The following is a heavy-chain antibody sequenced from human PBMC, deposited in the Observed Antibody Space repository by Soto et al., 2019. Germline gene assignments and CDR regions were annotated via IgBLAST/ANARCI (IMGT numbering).Heavy chain of an antibody. CDR3: ARGFAYCCGDCPVSFSFDP. V-gene: IGHV1-18*01. J-gene: IGHJ5*02. D-gene: IGHD2-21*02. CDR1: GYTFTSYG. Sequence: GASVKVSCKASGYTFTSYGISWVRQAPGQGLEWTGWISAYNGNTNYAQKLQGRVTMTTDTSTSTAYMELRSLGSDDTAVYYCARGFAYCCGDCPVSFSFDPWGQGTLVPVSS. CDR2: ISAYNGNT.